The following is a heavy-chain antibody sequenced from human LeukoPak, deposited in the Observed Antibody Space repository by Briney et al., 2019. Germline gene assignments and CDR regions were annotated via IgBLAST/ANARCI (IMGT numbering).Heavy chain of an antibody. CDR1: GGSFSGYY. CDR2: INHSGST. Sequence: PSETLSLTCVVYGGSFSGYYWSWIPQPPGKGLEWIGEINHSGSTNYNPSLKSRITISVDTSKNQFSLKVNSVTAADTAVYYCAITVTTWVVAFDIWGQGTMVTVSS. CDR3: AITVTTWVVAFDI. J-gene: IGHJ3*02. V-gene: IGHV4-34*01. D-gene: IGHD4-17*01.